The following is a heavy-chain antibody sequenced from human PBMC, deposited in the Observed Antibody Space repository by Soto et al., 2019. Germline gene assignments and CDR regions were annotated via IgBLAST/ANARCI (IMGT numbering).Heavy chain of an antibody. D-gene: IGHD2-15*01. CDR1: GGSISSSSYY. J-gene: IGHJ4*02. V-gene: IGHV4-39*01. CDR3: ARQRIMTPDY. Sequence: PSETLSLTCTVSGGSISSSSYYWGWIRQPPGKGLEWIGSIYYSGSTYYNPSLKSRVTISVDTSKNQFSLKLSSVTAADTAVYYCARQRIMTPDYRGQRTPVTVSS. CDR2: IYYSGST.